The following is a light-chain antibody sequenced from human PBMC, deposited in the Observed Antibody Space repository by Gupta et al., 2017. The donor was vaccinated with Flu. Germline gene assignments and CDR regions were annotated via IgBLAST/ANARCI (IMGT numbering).Light chain of an antibody. V-gene: IGLV2-18*02. Sequence: TSSNVGSYNRVCWHQQPAATPPHLMNYEVNHPPSGLPGLFAGSTSGTASPLTISGLQAEDDADYCGSSYTNSSTVVFGGGTKLTVL. CDR3: SSYTNSSTVV. CDR1: SSNVGSYNR. CDR2: EVN. J-gene: IGLJ2*01.